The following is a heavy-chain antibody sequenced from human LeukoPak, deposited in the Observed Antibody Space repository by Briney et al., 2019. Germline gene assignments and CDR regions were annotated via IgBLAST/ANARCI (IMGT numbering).Heavy chain of an antibody. V-gene: IGHV3-23*01. Sequence: GGSLRLSCTVPGFTLSSYEMSWIRQAPGKGLEWVSSIDYDGGSGHYADSVKGRFTISRDNSNNTLFLHLNSLRGEDTAVYYCAKGAGSGIPENWGQGTLVTVSS. J-gene: IGHJ4*02. CDR2: IDYDGGSG. D-gene: IGHD3-10*01. CDR3: AKGAGSGIPEN. CDR1: GFTLSSYE.